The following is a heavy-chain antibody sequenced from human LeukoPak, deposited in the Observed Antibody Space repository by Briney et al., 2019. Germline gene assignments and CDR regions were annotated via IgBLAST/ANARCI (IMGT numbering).Heavy chain of an antibody. J-gene: IGHJ3*02. Sequence: PGGSLRLSCAASGFTFSSYGMHWVRQAPGKGLEWVAVISYDGSNKYYADSVKGRFTISRDNSKNTLYLQMNSLRAEDTAVYYCAKDLRDFWSGYYDAFDIWGQGTMVTVSS. CDR2: ISYDGSNK. CDR3: AKDLRDFWSGYYDAFDI. V-gene: IGHV3-30*18. CDR1: GFTFSSYG. D-gene: IGHD3-3*01.